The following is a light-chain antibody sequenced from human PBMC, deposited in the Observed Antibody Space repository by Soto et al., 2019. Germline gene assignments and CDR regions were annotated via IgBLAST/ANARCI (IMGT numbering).Light chain of an antibody. V-gene: IGKV1-5*01. CDR1: QSISSW. CDR2: DAS. J-gene: IGKJ1*01. CDR3: QQYNSYPPWT. Sequence: DIQMTQSPSTLSASVGDRVTITCRASQSISSWLAWYQQKPGKAPKLLIYDASSLESGVPSRFSGSRSGTEFTLTISSRQPHDVATYYYQQYNSYPPWTFGQGTKVEIK.